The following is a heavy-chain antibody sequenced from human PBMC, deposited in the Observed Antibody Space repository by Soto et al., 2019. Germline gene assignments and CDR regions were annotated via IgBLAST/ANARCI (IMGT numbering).Heavy chain of an antibody. Sequence: ASVKVSCKVSGYTLTELSMHWVRQAPGKGLEWMGGFDPEDGETIYARKFQGRVTMTEDTSTDTAYMELSSLRSEDTAVYYCATEVLGYCSGGSCNWFDPWGQGTLVTVSS. CDR2: FDPEDGET. V-gene: IGHV1-24*01. J-gene: IGHJ5*02. CDR3: ATEVLGYCSGGSCNWFDP. D-gene: IGHD2-15*01. CDR1: GYTLTELS.